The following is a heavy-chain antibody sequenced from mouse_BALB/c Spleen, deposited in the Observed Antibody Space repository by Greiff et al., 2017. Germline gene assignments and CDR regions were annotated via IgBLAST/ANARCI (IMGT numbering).Heavy chain of an antibody. V-gene: IGHV1-9*01. CDR1: GYTFSSYW. CDR2: ILPGSGST. J-gene: IGHJ3*01. D-gene: IGHD1-2*01. CDR3: ARGGITTAPAWFAY. Sequence: VQLQQSGAELMKPGASVKISCKATGYTFSSYWIEWVKQRPGHGLEWIGEILPGSGSTNYNEKFKGKATFTADTSSNTAYMQLSSLTSEDSAVYYCARGGITTAPAWFAYWGQGTLVTVSA.